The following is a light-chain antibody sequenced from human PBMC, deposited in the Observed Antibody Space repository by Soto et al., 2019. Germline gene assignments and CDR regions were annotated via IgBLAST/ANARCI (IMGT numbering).Light chain of an antibody. J-gene: IGKJ4*01. CDR2: DAS. CDR1: QTISSW. Sequence: DVQMTQSPSTLSGSVGDRVTITCRASQTISSWLAWYQQKPGKAPKLLIYDASSLESGVPSRFSGSGSGTEFTLTISSLEPEDFAVYYCQQRNNWPPVTFGGGTKVDIK. V-gene: IGKV1-5*01. CDR3: QQRNNWPPVT.